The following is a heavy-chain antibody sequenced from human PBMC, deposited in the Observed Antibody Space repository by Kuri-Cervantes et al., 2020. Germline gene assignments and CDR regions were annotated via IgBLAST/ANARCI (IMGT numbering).Heavy chain of an antibody. V-gene: IGHV3-66*01. J-gene: IGHJ4*02. Sequence: LSLSCAASGFTVSSNYMSWVRQAPGKGLEWVSVIYSGGSTYYADSVKGRSTISRDNSKNTLYLQMNSLRAEDTAVYYCAREYYYGSGTTFDYWGQGTLVTVSS. D-gene: IGHD3-10*01. CDR1: GFTVSSNY. CDR3: AREYYYGSGTTFDY. CDR2: IYSGGST.